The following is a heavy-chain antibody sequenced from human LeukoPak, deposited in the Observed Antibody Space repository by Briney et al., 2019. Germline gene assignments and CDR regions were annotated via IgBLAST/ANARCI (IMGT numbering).Heavy chain of an antibody. D-gene: IGHD2-15*01. V-gene: IGHV3-9*01. J-gene: IGHJ4*02. CDR1: GFIFNEYA. CDR2: VNWSPGSE. Sequence: PGRSLRLSCAASGFIFNEYAMHWVRQAPGKGLGWVSSVNWSPGSEAYADSVKGRFTISRDNAKNSLYLQMNSLRAEDTAVYYCARDLGCVRSGGSCYSRDKIPFDYWGQGTLVTVSS. CDR3: ARDLGCVRSGGSCYSRDKIPFDY.